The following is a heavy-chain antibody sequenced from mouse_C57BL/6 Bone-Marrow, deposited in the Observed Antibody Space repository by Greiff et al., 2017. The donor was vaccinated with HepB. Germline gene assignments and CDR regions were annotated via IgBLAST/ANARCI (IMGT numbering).Heavy chain of an antibody. Sequence: VQLQQSVAELVRPGASVKLSCTASGFNIKSTYMHWVKQRPEQGLEWIGRIDPANGNTKYAPKFQGKATITADTSSNTAYLQLSSLTSEDTAIYYCARMELLHHYYAMDYWGQGTSVTVSS. J-gene: IGHJ4*01. CDR2: IDPANGNT. D-gene: IGHD2-12*01. V-gene: IGHV14-3*01. CDR1: GFNIKSTY. CDR3: ARMELLHHYYAMDY.